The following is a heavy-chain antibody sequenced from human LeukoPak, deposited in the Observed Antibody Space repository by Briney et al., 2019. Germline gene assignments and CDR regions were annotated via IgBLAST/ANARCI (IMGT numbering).Heavy chain of an antibody. V-gene: IGHV3-74*01. CDR3: ARGMCHHMDV. CDR1: GFTFRSYS. J-gene: IGHJ6*02. CDR2: INTDGSST. Sequence: PGGSLRLSCVASGFTFRSYSMNWVRQAPGKGLVWVSRINTDGSSTTYADSVKGRFTISRDNAKNTLYLQMNSLRAEDTAVYYCARGMCHHMDVWGQGTTVTVSS.